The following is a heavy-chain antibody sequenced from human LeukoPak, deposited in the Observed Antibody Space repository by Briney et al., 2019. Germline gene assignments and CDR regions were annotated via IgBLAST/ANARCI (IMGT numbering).Heavy chain of an antibody. J-gene: IGHJ4*02. V-gene: IGHV3-30*02. Sequence: GGSLRLSCGASGFVFDDYDMHWVRQAPGKGLEGVAFIRSDGYHTYYTDSVKGRFIITRDNFKNTLYLQMNSLRLEDMAVYYCAKPSGSGVDYWGRGTRVTVSS. CDR2: IRSDGYHT. D-gene: IGHD1-26*01. CDR3: AKPSGSGVDY. CDR1: GFVFDDYD.